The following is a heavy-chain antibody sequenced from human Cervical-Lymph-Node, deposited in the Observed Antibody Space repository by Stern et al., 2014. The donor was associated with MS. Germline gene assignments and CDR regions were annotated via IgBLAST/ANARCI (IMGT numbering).Heavy chain of an antibody. D-gene: IGHD2-15*01. CDR3: ARDSIAVPAKTGDH. CDR2: ISAYNDNT. V-gene: IGHV1-18*01. J-gene: IGHJ4*02. Sequence: VQLVESGAEVKKPGASVKVSCEASGYTFTSYGISWVRQAPGQGLVWMGWISAYNDNTKYTQKVQGRVTMTTDTSTSTAYMELRSLRSDDTAVYYCARDSIAVPAKTGDHWGQGTLVTVSS. CDR1: GYTFTSYG.